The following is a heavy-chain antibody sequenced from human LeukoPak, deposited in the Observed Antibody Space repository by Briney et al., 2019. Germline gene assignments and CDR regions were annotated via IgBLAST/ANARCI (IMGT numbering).Heavy chain of an antibody. J-gene: IGHJ4*02. V-gene: IGHV3-23*01. CDR1: GFTFSSYA. CDR3: AKRWGPDYYDSSGYYAFDY. CDR2: ISGSGGST. Sequence: GGSLRLSCAASGFTFSSYAMSWVRQAPGTGLEWVSAISGSGGSTYYADSVKGRFTISRDNSKNTLYLQMNSLRAEDTAVYYCAKRWGPDYYDSSGYYAFDYWGQGTLVTVSS. D-gene: IGHD3-22*01.